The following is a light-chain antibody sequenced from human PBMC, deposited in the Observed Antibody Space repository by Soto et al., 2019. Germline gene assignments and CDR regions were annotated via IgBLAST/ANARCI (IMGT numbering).Light chain of an antibody. CDR3: QQYNSSPVT. Sequence: DIQMTQSPSTLSASVGDRVTITCRASQSISSWLAWYQQKPGKAPKLLNYDASSLESGVPSRFSGSGSGTEFTLSISSLQPDDFATYYCQQYNSSPVTFGQGTKLAIK. V-gene: IGKV1-5*01. J-gene: IGKJ2*01. CDR1: QSISSW. CDR2: DAS.